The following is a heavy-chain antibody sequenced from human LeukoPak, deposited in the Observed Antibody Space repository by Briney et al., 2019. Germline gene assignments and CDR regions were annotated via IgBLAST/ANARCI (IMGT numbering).Heavy chain of an antibody. CDR2: ISPDDMST. CDR3: AKDLFYSFDI. J-gene: IGHJ3*02. CDR1: GFTFNKYW. D-gene: IGHD2/OR15-2a*01. V-gene: IGHV3-74*01. Sequence: PGGSLRLSCAASGFTFNKYWLHWVRQAPGKGLVWVSRISPDDMSTSYADSVKGRFTISRDNAKKTLFLQMNSLRAEDTAVYRCAKDLFYSFDIWGQGTEVTVSS.